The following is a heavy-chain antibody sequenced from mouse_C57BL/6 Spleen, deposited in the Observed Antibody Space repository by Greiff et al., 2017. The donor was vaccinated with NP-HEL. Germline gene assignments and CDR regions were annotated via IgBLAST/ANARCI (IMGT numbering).Heavy chain of an antibody. V-gene: IGHV5-4*01. J-gene: IGHJ2*01. CDR1: GFTFSSYA. Sequence: EVQVVESGGGLVKPGGSLKLSCAASGFTFSSYAMSWVRQTPEKRLEWVATISDGGSYTYYPDNVKGRFTIARDNAKTNLSLRMSHLKSEDTAMYYCAREGDRGQGTTRTVSS. CDR3: AREGD. CDR2: ISDGGSYT.